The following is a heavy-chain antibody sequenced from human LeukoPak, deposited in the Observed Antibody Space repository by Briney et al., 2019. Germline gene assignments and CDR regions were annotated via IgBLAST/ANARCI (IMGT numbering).Heavy chain of an antibody. CDR3: ARHRVLGYCSSTSCGPYNWFDP. CDR2: INHSGST. J-gene: IGHJ5*02. CDR1: GGSFSGYY. D-gene: IGHD2-2*01. V-gene: IGHV4-34*01. Sequence: SETLSLTCAVYGGSFSGYYWSWIRQPPGKGLEWIGEINHSGSTNYNPSLKSRVTISVDTSKNQFSLKLSSVTAAGTAVYYCARHRVLGYCSSTSCGPYNWFDPWGQGTLVTVSS.